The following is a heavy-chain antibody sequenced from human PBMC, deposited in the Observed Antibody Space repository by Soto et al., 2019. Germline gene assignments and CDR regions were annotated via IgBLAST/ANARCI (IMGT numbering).Heavy chain of an antibody. CDR1: GFTFSNNG. CDR3: AMDLYGGSSRFDY. Sequence: QVQLVESGGGAVQPGRSLRLSCAASGFTFSNNGIHWVRQAPGKGLEWVAVISSDGIKKYYADSVKGRSTISRDNSKNTLFLKMNSLRVEDTAVYYCAMDLYGGSSRFDYWGQGTLVTVSS. CDR2: ISSDGIKK. J-gene: IGHJ4*02. D-gene: IGHD2-15*01. V-gene: IGHV3-30*03.